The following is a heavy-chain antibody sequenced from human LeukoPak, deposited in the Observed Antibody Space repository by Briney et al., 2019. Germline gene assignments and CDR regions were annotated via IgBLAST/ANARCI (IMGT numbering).Heavy chain of an antibody. Sequence: PGRSLRLSCAASGFTFSSYAMNWVRQAPGKGLEWVAVISYDGSNKYYADSVKGRFTISRDNSKNTLYLQRNSLRAEDTAVYYCARDKPAAAGTFDYWGQGTLVTVSS. D-gene: IGHD6-13*01. CDR2: ISYDGSNK. V-gene: IGHV3-30-3*01. J-gene: IGHJ4*02. CDR1: GFTFSSYA. CDR3: ARDKPAAAGTFDY.